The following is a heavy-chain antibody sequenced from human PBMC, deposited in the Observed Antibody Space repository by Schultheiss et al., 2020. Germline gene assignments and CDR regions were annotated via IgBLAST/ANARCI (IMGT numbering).Heavy chain of an antibody. J-gene: IGHJ6*02. V-gene: IGHV1-8*02. CDR1: GGTFSSYA. CDR3: ARVRYYGMDV. Sequence: SVKVSCKASGGTFSSYAISWVRQAPGQGLEWMGWMNPNSGNTGYAQKFQGRVTMTRNTSISTAYMELSSLRSEDTAVYYCARVRYYGMDVWGQGTTVTVSS. CDR2: MNPNSGNT.